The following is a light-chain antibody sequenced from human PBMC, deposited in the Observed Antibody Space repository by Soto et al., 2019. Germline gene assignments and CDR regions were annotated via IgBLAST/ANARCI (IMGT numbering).Light chain of an antibody. CDR3: AAWDGSLKGWV. V-gene: IGLV1-44*01. CDR1: SSNIGGNT. CDR2: SNN. Sequence: QLVLTQPPSASGTPGQRVTISCSGSSSNIGGNTVNWFQQVPGTAPKLLIYSNNQRPSGVPDRFSGSKSGTSASLAISGLQSDDETDYYCAAWDGSLKGWVFGGGTKLTVL. J-gene: IGLJ3*02.